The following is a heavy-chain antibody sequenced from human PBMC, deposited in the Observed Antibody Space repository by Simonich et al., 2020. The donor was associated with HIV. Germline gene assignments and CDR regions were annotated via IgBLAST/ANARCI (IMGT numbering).Heavy chain of an antibody. D-gene: IGHD6-13*01. CDR1: GGSFSGYY. Sequence: QVQLQQWGAGLLKPSETLSLPCAVYGGSFSGYYWSWIRQPPGKGLEWIGEIKHIGSTNYNPSLKSRVTISVDTSKNQFSLKLSSVTAADTAVYYCARLTAGGLGEYFQHWGQGTLVTVSS. CDR3: ARLTAGGLGEYFQH. CDR2: IKHIGST. V-gene: IGHV4-34*01. J-gene: IGHJ1*01.